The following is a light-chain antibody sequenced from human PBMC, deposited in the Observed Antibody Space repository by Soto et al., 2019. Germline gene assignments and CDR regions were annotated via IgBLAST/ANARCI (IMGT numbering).Light chain of an antibody. CDR1: RIITSSSNNQNY. V-gene: IGKV4-1*01. J-gene: IGKJ4*01. CDR2: WAY. Sequence: EIVMTQSPDSLAVSLGESATVNCKSGRIITSSSNNQNYLAWYQQKPGQPPKLLIHWAYTREPGVTDRFSGSGSGTDFTLTISSLQAEDVATYYCQEYYTHGLAVGGGTQVEIK. CDR3: QEYYTHGLA.